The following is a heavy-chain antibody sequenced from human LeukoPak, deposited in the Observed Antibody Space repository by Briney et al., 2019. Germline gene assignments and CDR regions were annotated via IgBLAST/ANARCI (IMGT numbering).Heavy chain of an antibody. D-gene: IGHD2-2*01. Sequence: GRSLRLSCAASGCTFSSYDMHWVRQAPGKGREWVAFIRYDGSNKYYADSVKGRFTISRDNSKNTLYLQMNSLRAEDTAVYYCPKDLPNIVVVPAATPLDYWGQGTLVTVSS. J-gene: IGHJ4*02. CDR1: GCTFSSYD. CDR2: IRYDGSNK. V-gene: IGHV3-30*02. CDR3: PKDLPNIVVVPAATPLDY.